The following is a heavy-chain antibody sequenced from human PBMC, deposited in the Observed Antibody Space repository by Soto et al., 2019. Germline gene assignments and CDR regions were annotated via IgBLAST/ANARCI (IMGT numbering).Heavy chain of an antibody. CDR1: GFTFTSSA. V-gene: IGHV1-58*01. CDR3: AAVRPGGTIFGVAPLKE. J-gene: IGHJ4*02. CDR2: IVVGSGNT. Sequence: GASVKVSCKASGFTFTSSAVQWVRQARGQRLEWIGWIVVGSGNTNYAQKFQERVTITRDMSTSTAYMELSSLRSEDTAVYYCAAVRPGGTIFGVAPLKEWGQGTLVTVSS. D-gene: IGHD3-3*01.